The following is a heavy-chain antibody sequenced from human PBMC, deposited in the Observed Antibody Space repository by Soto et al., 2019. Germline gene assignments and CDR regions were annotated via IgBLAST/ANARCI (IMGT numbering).Heavy chain of an antibody. Sequence: YESLPLTGFVSPADINPYSWTWIRQPAGQGLKWIGRIYTRASINYNPSLGGRVALSVYTSTNRVSLKLDSVTAADTAVYFCATDREAAYTFYYGMKVCGERFTVIV. CDR3: ATDREAAYTFYYGMKV. J-gene: IGHJ6*02. D-gene: IGHD1-1*01. CDR1: PADINPYS. V-gene: IGHV4-4*07. CDR2: IYTRASI.